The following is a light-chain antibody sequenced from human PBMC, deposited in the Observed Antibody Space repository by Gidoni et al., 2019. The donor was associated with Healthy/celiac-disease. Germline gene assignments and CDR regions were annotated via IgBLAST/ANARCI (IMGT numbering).Light chain of an antibody. CDR3: CSYAGSYTYV. V-gene: IGLV2-11*01. CDR1: SSDVGGYNY. J-gene: IGLJ1*01. Sequence: QSALTQPRSVSGSPGQSVTISCTETSSDVGGYNYVSWYQQHPGKAPNLMIYDVSKLPSGVPDRFSGSKSGNTASLTISGLQAEDEADYYCCSYAGSYTYVFGTGTKVTVL. CDR2: DVS.